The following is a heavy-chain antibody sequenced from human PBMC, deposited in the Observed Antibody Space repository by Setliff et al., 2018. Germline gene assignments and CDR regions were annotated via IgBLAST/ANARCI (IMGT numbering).Heavy chain of an antibody. CDR1: GYTFTSYG. D-gene: IGHD6-6*01. CDR2: ISTYNGNT. Sequence: GASVKVSCKASGYTFTSYGISWVRQAPGRGLEWMGWISTYNGNTNYAQKLQGRVTMTTDTSTSTAYMELRSLRSEDTAVYYCARDMEGSAQHYYYGMDVWGQGTTVTVSS. CDR3: ARDMEGSAQHYYYGMDV. J-gene: IGHJ6*02. V-gene: IGHV1-18*01.